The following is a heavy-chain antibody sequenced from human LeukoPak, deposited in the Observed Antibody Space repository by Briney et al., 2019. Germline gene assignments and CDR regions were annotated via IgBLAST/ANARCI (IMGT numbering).Heavy chain of an antibody. CDR2: IYYSGST. Sequence: SETLSLTCTVSGDSISIYYWTWIRQPPGKGLEWIGYIYYSGSTNYNPSLKSRVTISLDTSKNQFSLKLSSVTAADTAVYYCARVRTQPYYFDYWGQGTLVTVSS. J-gene: IGHJ4*02. V-gene: IGHV4-59*01. CDR1: GDSISIYY. CDR3: ARVRTQPYYFDY.